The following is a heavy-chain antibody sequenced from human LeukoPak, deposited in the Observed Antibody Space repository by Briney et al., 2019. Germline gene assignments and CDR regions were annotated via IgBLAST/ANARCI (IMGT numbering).Heavy chain of an antibody. CDR2: INQAGNER. D-gene: IGHD3/OR15-3a*01. V-gene: IGHV3-7*03. Sequence: PGGSLRLSCEGSGFTFTAYWMSWVRQAPGQGLEWVASINQAGNERLFADSVKGRFTISRDNSKNTLFLQMNSLRAEDTAVYFCAKDRGQNLSDFLTGPAYYFDYWGQGTLVTVSS. J-gene: IGHJ4*02. CDR1: GFTFTAYW. CDR3: AKDRGQNLSDFLTGPAYYFDY.